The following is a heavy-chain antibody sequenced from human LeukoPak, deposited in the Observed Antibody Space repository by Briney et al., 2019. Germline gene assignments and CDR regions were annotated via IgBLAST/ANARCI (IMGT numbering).Heavy chain of an antibody. V-gene: IGHV1-18*01. J-gene: IGHJ4*02. D-gene: IGHD2-15*01. CDR2: ISAYNGNT. CDR1: GYTFTSYG. Sequence: ASVTVSCKASGYTFTSYGISCVRQAPGQGVEWMGWISAYNGNTNYAQKLQGRVTMTTDTSTSTAYMELRSLRSDDTAVYYCARDSCSGGSCYFDYWGQGTLVTVSS. CDR3: ARDSCSGGSCYFDY.